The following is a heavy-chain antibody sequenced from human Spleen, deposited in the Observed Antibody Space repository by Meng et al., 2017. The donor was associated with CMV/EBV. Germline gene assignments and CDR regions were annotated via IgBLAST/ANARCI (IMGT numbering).Heavy chain of an antibody. V-gene: IGHV3-7*01. Sequence: GGSLRLSCAASGFTFSGYWMSWVRQAPGKGLERVANINQDETEKYYVDSVKGRFTISRDNAKNTLYLQMNSLRAEDTAVYYCARGLNDFWSGYGMDVWGQGTTVTVSS. CDR3: ARGLNDFWSGYGMDV. D-gene: IGHD3-3*01. J-gene: IGHJ6*02. CDR2: INQDETEK. CDR1: GFTFSGYW.